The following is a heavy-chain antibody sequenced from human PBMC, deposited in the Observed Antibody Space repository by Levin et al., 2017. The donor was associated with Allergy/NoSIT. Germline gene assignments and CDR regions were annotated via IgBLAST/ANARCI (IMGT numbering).Heavy chain of an antibody. D-gene: IGHD3-10*01. Sequence: ASVKVSCKASGYTFTSYYMHWVRQAPGQGLEWMGIINPSGGSTSYAQKFQGRVTMTRDTSTSTVYMELSSLRSEDTAVYYCARVGLLWFGELFRVVDAFDIWGQGTMVTVSS. CDR2: INPSGGST. V-gene: IGHV1-46*03. CDR1: GYTFTSYY. J-gene: IGHJ3*02. CDR3: ARVGLLWFGELFRVVDAFDI.